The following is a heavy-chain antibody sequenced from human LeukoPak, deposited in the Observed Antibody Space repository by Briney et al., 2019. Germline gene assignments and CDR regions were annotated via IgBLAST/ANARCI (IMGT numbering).Heavy chain of an antibody. Sequence: GGSLRLSCATSGFTFSSYTMNWVHQTPGKGLQWVSTISDGSRNTHYADSVNGRFTISRDDFLNVVYLQMNSLRVEDTAVYYCARPVVLGAYLRGAYYFDSWGQGTLVTVSS. J-gene: IGHJ4*02. D-gene: IGHD3-16*01. CDR2: ISDGSRNT. CDR1: GFTFSSYT. CDR3: ARPVVLGAYLRGAYYFDS. V-gene: IGHV3-23*01.